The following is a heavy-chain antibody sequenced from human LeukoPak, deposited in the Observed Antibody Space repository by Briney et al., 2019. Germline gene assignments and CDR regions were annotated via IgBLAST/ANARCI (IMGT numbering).Heavy chain of an antibody. V-gene: IGHV3-11*01. J-gene: IGHJ2*01. Sequence: GGSLRLSCAASGFSFSDYYMTWLRQAPGKGLECVSYISSSDKSSYYADSVKGRFTISRDNAKNALYLQMKSLRVEGTAVYYCAREWDRLGYFDLWGRGTLITVSS. CDR3: AREWDRLGYFDL. CDR2: ISSSDKSS. CDR1: GFSFSDYY. D-gene: IGHD1-26*01.